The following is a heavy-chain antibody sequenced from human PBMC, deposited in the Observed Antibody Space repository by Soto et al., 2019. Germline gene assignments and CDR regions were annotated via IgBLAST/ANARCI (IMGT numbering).Heavy chain of an antibody. Sequence: QVQLVQSGAEVKKPGSSVKVSCKASGGTFSSYAISWVRQAPGQGLEWMGGIIPIFGTANYAQKFQGRVTITADESTSTAYMELSSLRSEDTAVYYCARAAPGYSSSRWDPFDIWGQGTMVTVSS. D-gene: IGHD6-13*01. V-gene: IGHV1-69*01. CDR1: GGTFSSYA. CDR3: ARAAPGYSSSRWDPFDI. J-gene: IGHJ3*02. CDR2: IIPIFGTA.